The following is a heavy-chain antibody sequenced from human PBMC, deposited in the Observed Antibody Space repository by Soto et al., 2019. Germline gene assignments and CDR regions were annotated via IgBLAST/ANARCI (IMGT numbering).Heavy chain of an antibody. D-gene: IGHD2-2*01. CDR3: ARELVPAAYTRNYYYYMDV. CDR2: ISAYNGNT. Sequence: ASVKVSCKASGYTFTSYGISWVRKAPGQGLEWMGWISAYNGNTNYAQKLQGRVTMTTDTSTSTAYMELRSLRSDDTAVYYCARELVPAAYTRNYYYYMDVWGKGTTVTVSS. V-gene: IGHV1-18*01. CDR1: GYTFTSYG. J-gene: IGHJ6*03.